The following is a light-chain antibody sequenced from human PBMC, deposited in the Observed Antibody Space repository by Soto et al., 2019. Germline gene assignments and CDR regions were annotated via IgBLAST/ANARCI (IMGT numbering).Light chain of an antibody. Sequence: ELVLTQSPSTLSLSPGERATLSCRATQSVSSNYLAWYQQKSGQAPRLLIYGASSRATGIPDRFSGGGSGTDFTLTITRLEHEDFAVYFCLQYGGLPRTFGQGTKVDIK. CDR1: QSVSSNY. CDR3: LQYGGLPRT. J-gene: IGKJ1*01. CDR2: GAS. V-gene: IGKV3-20*01.